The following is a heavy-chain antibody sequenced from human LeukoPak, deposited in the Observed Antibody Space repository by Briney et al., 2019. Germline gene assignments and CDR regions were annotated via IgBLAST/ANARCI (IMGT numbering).Heavy chain of an antibody. V-gene: IGHV3-23*01. J-gene: IGHJ4*02. CDR1: GFTFSSYA. Sequence: PGGSLRLSCAASGFTFSSYAMIWVRQAPGKGLEWVSTISSSGDSTYYADSVKGRFTISRGNSKNTLYLQMNSLRAEDTAVYSCAKGYSGSYSAFDYWGQGTLVTVSS. D-gene: IGHD1-26*01. CDR2: ISSSGDST. CDR3: AKGYSGSYSAFDY.